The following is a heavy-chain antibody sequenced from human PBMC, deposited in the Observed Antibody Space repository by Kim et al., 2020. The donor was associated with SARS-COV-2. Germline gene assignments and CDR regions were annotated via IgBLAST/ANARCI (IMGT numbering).Heavy chain of an antibody. CDR1: GFTFSSYG. V-gene: IGHV3-30*18. CDR2: ISYDGSNK. Sequence: GGSLRLSCAASGFTFSSYGMHWVRQAPGKGLEWVAVISYDGSNKYYADSVKGRFTISRDNSKNTLYLQMNSLRAEDTAVYYCAKGSYGGNSSNWLDPWC. D-gene: IGHD4-17*01. CDR3: AKGSYGGNSSNWLDP. J-gene: IGHJ5*02.